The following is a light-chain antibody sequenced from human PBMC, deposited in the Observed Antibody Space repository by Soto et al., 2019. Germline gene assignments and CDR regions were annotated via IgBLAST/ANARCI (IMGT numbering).Light chain of an antibody. CDR1: STDVDGYDY. CDR2: DVN. V-gene: IGLV2-14*03. Sequence: QSALTQPASVSGSPGQSITISCTGASTDVDGYDYVSWYQQHPGQAPKLMIYDVNNRPSGVSYRFSGSKSGDTASLTISGRQADDDDDDYCSSYTSSAPFQVFGTGTKLTVL. CDR3: SSYTSSAPFQV. J-gene: IGLJ1*01.